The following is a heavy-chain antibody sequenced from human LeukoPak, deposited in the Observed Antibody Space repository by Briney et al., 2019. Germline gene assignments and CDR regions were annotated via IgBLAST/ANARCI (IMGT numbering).Heavy chain of an antibody. CDR1: GFTFSGYW. D-gene: IGHD3-22*01. CDR3: ATSDDSSGSD. CDR2: INLDGSVK. J-gene: IGHJ4*02. V-gene: IGHV3-7*01. Sequence: RGSLRLSCAASGFTFSGYWMSWVRQAPGKGLEWVANINLDGSVKHYVDSAKGRFTISRDNAKNSLYLQMNYLRAEDTALYYCATSDDSSGSDWGQGTLVTVSS.